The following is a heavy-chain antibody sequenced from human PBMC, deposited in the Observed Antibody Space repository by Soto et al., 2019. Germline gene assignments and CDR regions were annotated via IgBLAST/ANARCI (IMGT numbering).Heavy chain of an antibody. V-gene: IGHV3-7*01. D-gene: IGHD4-17*01. J-gene: IGHJ6*03. Sequence: GGSLRLSCAASGFTFSSYWMSWVRQAPGKGLEWVANIKQDGSEKYYVDSVKGRFTISRDNAKNSLYLQMNSLRAEDTAVYYCAPRWKDGDYGGDYYYYYYYRDVWGKGTRVTVPS. CDR1: GFTFSSYW. CDR2: IKQDGSEK. CDR3: APRWKDGDYGGDYYYYYYYRDV.